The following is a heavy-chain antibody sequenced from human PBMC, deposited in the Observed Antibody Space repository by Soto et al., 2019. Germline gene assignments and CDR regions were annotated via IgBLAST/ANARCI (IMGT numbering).Heavy chain of an antibody. CDR3: THSRCGGDCLQSYSSHYYYGMDV. V-gene: IGHV2-5*02. D-gene: IGHD2-21*02. J-gene: IGHJ6*02. CDR2: IFWDDDK. CDR1: GFSLSTGGVG. Sequence: QITLMESGPTLVKPTQTLTLTCTFSGFSLSTGGVGVGWIRQPPGKALEWLALIFWDDDKRYSPSLRSRLTITKETSKIQVVLTMTNMDPVDTATYYCTHSRCGGDCLQSYSSHYYYGMDVWGQGTTVTVSS.